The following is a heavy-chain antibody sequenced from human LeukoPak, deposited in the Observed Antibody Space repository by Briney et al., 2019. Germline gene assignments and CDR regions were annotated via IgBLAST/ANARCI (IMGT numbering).Heavy chain of an antibody. J-gene: IGHJ4*02. V-gene: IGHV3-7*01. D-gene: IGHD6-19*01. CDR3: AREDSSGWYRGDY. CDR2: IKQDGSEK. Sequence: GGSLRLSCAASGFTFSSYWMSWVRQAPGKGLEWVANIKQDGSEKYYVDSVKGRFTISRDNAKNSLYLQMNGLRAEDTAVYYCAREDSSGWYRGDYWGQGTLVTVSS. CDR1: GFTFSSYW.